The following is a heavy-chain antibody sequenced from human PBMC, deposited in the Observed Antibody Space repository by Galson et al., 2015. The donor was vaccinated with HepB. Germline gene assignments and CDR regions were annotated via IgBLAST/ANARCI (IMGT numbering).Heavy chain of an antibody. CDR3: ARLKNDFWSGYHTGEYFQH. J-gene: IGHJ1*01. CDR2: IKGDGSEE. Sequence: SLRLSCAASGFSFSDHYMSWVRQAPGKGLEWVANIKGDGSEEYYVDSVKGRFTISRDNAENSLYLQMNSLRAEDTAVYYCARLKNDFWSGYHTGEYFQHWGQGTLVTVSS. D-gene: IGHD3-3*01. CDR1: GFSFSDHY. V-gene: IGHV3-7*01.